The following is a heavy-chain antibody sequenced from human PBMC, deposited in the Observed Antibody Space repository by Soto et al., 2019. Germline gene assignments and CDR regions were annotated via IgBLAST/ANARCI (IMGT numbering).Heavy chain of an antibody. CDR3: ARGAGSGSFLIDY. V-gene: IGHV3-30*04. D-gene: IGHD1-26*01. CDR2: TSDDESRK. CDR1: GFTFSSYA. Sequence: QVQLVESGGGVVQPGRSLRLSCAASGFTFSSYAMHWVRQAPGKGLEWMAITSDDESRKYYADSVRGRFTISRDNSKNTLYLQMNSLRDEDTALFYCARGAGSGSFLIDYWGQGTVVTVSS. J-gene: IGHJ4*02.